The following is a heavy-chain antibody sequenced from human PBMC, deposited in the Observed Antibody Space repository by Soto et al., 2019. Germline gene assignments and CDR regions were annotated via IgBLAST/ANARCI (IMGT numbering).Heavy chain of an antibody. CDR2: INPNSGGT. D-gene: IGHD3-22*01. CDR1: GGTFSSYA. J-gene: IGHJ4*02. CDR3: ARGAFQSSGYYYVLPFDY. Sequence: GASVKVSCKASGGTFSSYAISWVRQAPGQGLEWMGWINPNSGGTNYAQKFQGRVTMTRDTSISTAYMELSRLRSDDTAVYYCARGAFQSSGYYYVLPFDYWGQGTLVTVSS. V-gene: IGHV1-2*02.